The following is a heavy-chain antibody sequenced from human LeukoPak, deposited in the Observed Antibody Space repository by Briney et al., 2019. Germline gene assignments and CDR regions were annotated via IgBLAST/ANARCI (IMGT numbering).Heavy chain of an antibody. CDR3: ASMNGHAFDI. Sequence: GGSLRLSCAASGFTLSSYWMHWGREAPGKGLVWVSGINSDGGSTRYADSVKGRFIITRDNAKNMLYLQMNSLRAEDTAVYYCASMNGHAFDIWGQGTRVTVSS. J-gene: IGHJ3*02. CDR1: GFTLSSYW. CDR2: INSDGGST. V-gene: IGHV3-74*01. D-gene: IGHD2-8*01.